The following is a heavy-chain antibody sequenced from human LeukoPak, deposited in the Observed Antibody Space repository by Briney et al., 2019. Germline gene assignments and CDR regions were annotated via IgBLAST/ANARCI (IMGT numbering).Heavy chain of an antibody. V-gene: IGHV4-59*01. CDR3: ARLQPNSGEWAFDI. J-gene: IGHJ3*02. D-gene: IGHD1-1*01. CDR2: LYSRGSP. Sequence: SETLSLTCTVSGGSISSYYWSWIRQSPGKKLEWIGYLYSRGSPNYNPSLKRRVTISVDTSKNHFSLTLSSVTAADTAVYYCARLQPNSGEWAFDIWGQGTMVTVSS. CDR1: GGSISSYY.